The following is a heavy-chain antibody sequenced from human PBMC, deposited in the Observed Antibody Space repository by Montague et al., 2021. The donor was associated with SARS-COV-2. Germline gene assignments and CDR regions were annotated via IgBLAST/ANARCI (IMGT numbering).Heavy chain of an antibody. CDR1: GGSISSYC. CDR3: ARERITLFGVVTWPAYFDY. V-gene: IGHV4-59*01. J-gene: IGHJ4*02. CDR2: IYYNGST. Sequence: SETLSLTCTVSGGSISSYCWSWIRQPPGKGLEWIGYIYYNGSTNYNHSLTRQVPISVATSTNQFSLKLSSVTATGTAVYYCARERITLFGVVTWPAYFDYWGQGTLVTVSS. D-gene: IGHD3-3*01.